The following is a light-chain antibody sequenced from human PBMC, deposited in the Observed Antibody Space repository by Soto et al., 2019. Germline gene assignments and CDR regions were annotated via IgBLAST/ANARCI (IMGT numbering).Light chain of an antibody. CDR1: QSFSSSY. Sequence: EIVLTQSPGTLSLSPGERATLSCRASQSFSSSYLAWYQQKPGQAPRVLIYGASSRATGIPDRFSGSGSGTDFTLTIRRLEPEDFAVYYCQQYGSSTWTFGQGTKVDI. CDR3: QQYGSSTWT. CDR2: GAS. V-gene: IGKV3-20*01. J-gene: IGKJ1*01.